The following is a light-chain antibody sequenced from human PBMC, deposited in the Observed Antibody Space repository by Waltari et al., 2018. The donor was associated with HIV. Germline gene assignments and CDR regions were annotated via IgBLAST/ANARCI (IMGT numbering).Light chain of an antibody. J-gene: IGKJ1*01. CDR3: QQYAGSPPWT. V-gene: IGKV3-20*01. Sequence: VLPQFPPTLYVSPGERATLSCRASQSVRSSYLAWYQHKSGQAPRLLIYGISDRATGTPDRFIGSGSGTDFTLTITTVEPEDFAIYYCQQYAGSPPWTFGQGTKVEVK. CDR2: GIS. CDR1: QSVRSSY.